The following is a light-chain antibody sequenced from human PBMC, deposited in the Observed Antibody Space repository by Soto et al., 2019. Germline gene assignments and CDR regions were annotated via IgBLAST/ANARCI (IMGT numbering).Light chain of an antibody. CDR1: QSVLYSSSNKNY. Sequence: DIVMTQSPDSLAVSLGERATINCKSSQSVLYSSSNKNYLAWYQQKPGQPPNLLIYWASTRESGVPDRFSGRGSGKDFTLTFGSLQAEDVAVYSCQQYYTTPLTFGQGTKLEIK. CDR2: WAS. CDR3: QQYYTTPLT. J-gene: IGKJ2*01. V-gene: IGKV4-1*01.